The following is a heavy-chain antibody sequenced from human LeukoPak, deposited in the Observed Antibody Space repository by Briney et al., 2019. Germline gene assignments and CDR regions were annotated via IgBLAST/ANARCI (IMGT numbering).Heavy chain of an antibody. D-gene: IGHD1-26*01. Sequence: SGTLSLTCGVSGGSISGTNWWSWGRQPPRQGLEWSGDISLAGQTNFNPSLNGRVTMSLEKSSNKLYLHLTSVTAADTATYFCSRESGPFCPFGYWGQGTLVIVSS. J-gene: IGHJ4*02. V-gene: IGHV4-4*02. CDR2: ISLAGQT. CDR3: SRESGPFCPFGY. CDR1: GGSISGTNW.